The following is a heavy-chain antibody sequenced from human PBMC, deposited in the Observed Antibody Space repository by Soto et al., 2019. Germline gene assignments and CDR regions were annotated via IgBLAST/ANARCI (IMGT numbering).Heavy chain of an antibody. D-gene: IGHD3-10*01. J-gene: IGHJ5*02. V-gene: IGHV3-48*01. CDR1: VFAFSSYN. CDR2: ISSSSSPI. Sequence: GGSLRLSCAASVFAFSSYNMNWVRQAPGKGLEWVSYISSSSSPIYYADSVKGRFTISRDNAKNALYLQMNSLRAEDTAVYYCASLGRFGSERYYPNWFDPWGQGTLVTVSS. CDR3: ASLGRFGSERYYPNWFDP.